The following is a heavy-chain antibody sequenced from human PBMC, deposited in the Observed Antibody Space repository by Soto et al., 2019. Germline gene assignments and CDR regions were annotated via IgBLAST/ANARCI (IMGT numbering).Heavy chain of an antibody. J-gene: IGHJ5*02. Sequence: QVQLLQSGAAVKKPGSSVKVSCKASGGTFSSYAISWVRQAPGQGLEWMGGIIPIFGRANHQQKFQGRVTITEDESTSKAYMELSSLRSEDTAVYYCARGLWGEYDSRDHGEYWFDPLGQGTLVTVSS. CDR3: ARGLWGEYDSRDHGEYWFDP. CDR1: GGTFSSYA. D-gene: IGHD3-22*01. CDR2: IIPIFGRA. V-gene: IGHV1-69*01.